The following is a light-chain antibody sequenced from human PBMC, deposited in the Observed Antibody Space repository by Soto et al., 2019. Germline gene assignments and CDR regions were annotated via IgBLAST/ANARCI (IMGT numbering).Light chain of an antibody. CDR3: QQSYSSPFT. V-gene: IGKV1-39*01. CDR1: QPIDTS. CDR2: AAS. J-gene: IGKJ3*01. Sequence: DIPMPQAPSSPSASVGDRVTITCRASQPIDTSLYWYQQKPGNAPRHLIYAASSVQSGVPLRFSGSGSGTDFTLTISSLHPEDFATYYCQQSYSSPFTFGPGNTVDIK.